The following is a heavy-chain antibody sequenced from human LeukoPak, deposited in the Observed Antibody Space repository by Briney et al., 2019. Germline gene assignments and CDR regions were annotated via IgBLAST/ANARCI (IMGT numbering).Heavy chain of an antibody. CDR2: INWNGGST. J-gene: IGHJ3*02. D-gene: IGHD6-13*01. CDR3: ARSIAADPDAFDI. CDR1: GFTFSSYG. Sequence: PGGSLRLSCAASGFTFSSYGMSWVRQAPGKGLEWVSGINWNGGSTGYADSVKGRFTISRDNAKNSLYLQMNSLRAEDTALYYCARSIAADPDAFDIWGQGTMVTVSS. V-gene: IGHV3-20*04.